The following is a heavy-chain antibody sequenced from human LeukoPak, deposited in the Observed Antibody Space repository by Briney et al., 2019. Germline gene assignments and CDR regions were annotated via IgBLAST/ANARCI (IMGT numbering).Heavy chain of an antibody. CDR1: GYTFSTYD. CDR2: INNGNGNT. V-gene: IGHV1-3*04. J-gene: IGHJ4*02. Sequence: ASVRVSCKASGYTFSTYDIHWVRQAPGQRPEWMGWINNGNGNTKYLGKFKGRITITRDKSESTGYMELSSLRSEDTAVYYCARQGGGPYSGSPLDYWGQGTLLTVSS. CDR3: ARQGGGPYSGSPLDY. D-gene: IGHD1-26*01.